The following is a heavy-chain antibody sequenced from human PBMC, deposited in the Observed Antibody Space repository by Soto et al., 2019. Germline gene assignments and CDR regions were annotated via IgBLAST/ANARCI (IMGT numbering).Heavy chain of an antibody. CDR2: ISLYSDGT. D-gene: IGHD2-2*01. CDR1: GYSFSNYG. CDR3: ARVVPGAEAWFGP. J-gene: IGHJ5*02. Sequence: GASVKVSCKTSGYSFSNYGITWVRQAPGQPLEWLGWISLYSDGTNYAQKFQGRVSMTTDTSTTTAYMELRSLRSDDTAVYYCARVVPGAEAWFGPWGQGTLVTVSS. V-gene: IGHV1-18*01.